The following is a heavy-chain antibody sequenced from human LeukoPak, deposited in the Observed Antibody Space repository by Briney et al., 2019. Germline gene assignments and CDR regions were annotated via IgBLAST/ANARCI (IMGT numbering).Heavy chain of an antibody. Sequence: GGSLRLSCAASGFIFSRYSVNWVRQAPGKGLEWVAYIRTSSGGIYYADSVKGRFTISTDNAKNSLYLEMNNLRDGDTAVYYCARDDSWAFDYWGQGTLVTVSS. CDR1: GFIFSRYS. V-gene: IGHV3-48*02. CDR2: IRTSSGGI. J-gene: IGHJ4*02. D-gene: IGHD2-21*02. CDR3: ARDDSWAFDY.